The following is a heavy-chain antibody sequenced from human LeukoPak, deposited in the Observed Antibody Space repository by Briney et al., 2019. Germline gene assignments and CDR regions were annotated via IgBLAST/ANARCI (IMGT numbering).Heavy chain of an antibody. CDR1: GFTFSSYA. Sequence: PGGSLRLSCAASGFTFSSYAMIWVRKAPGKGLEWDSAISGSGGSTYYADSVKGRFTISRDNSKNTLYLQMNSLRAEDTAVYYCAKRPWYFDLWGRGTLVTVSS. V-gene: IGHV3-23*01. CDR2: ISGSGGST. J-gene: IGHJ2*01. CDR3: AKRPWYFDL.